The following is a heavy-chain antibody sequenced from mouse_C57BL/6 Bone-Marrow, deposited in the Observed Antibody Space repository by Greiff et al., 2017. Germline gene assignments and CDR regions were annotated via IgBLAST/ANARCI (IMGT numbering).Heavy chain of an antibody. CDR2: ISSGSSTI. CDR1: GFTFSDYG. J-gene: IGHJ3*01. CDR3: ARGGGFAY. Sequence: DVKLVESGGGLVKPGGSLKLSCAASGFTFSDYGMHWVRQAPEKGLGWVAYISSGSSTIYYADTVKGRFTISRDNAKNHLFLQMTSLRSEDTAMYYCARGGGFAYWGQGTLVTVSA. V-gene: IGHV5-17*01. D-gene: IGHD1-1*02.